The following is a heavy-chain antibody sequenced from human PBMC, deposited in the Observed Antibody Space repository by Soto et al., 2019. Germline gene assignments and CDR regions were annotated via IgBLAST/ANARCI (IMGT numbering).Heavy chain of an antibody. D-gene: IGHD6-19*01. V-gene: IGHV4-34*01. Sequence: QVQLQQWGAGLLKPSGTLSLTCAVYGGSFSGYYWSWIRQPPGKGPEWIGEINHSGVTNYKPSLRRRVTISVDTSKNQFSLQLKSVTAADTALYYCARFSGSYSYAMDVWGQGSTVTVSS. CDR2: INHSGVT. J-gene: IGHJ6*02. CDR3: ARFSGSYSYAMDV. CDR1: GGSFSGYY.